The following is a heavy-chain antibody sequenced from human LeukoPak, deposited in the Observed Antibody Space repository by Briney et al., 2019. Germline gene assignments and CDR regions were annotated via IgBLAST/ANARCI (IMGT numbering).Heavy chain of an antibody. V-gene: IGHV1-69*13. D-gene: IGHD3-22*01. CDR1: GYTFTSYY. J-gene: IGHJ5*02. CDR2: IIPIFGTA. Sequence: ASVKVSCKASGYTFTSYYMHWVRQAPGQGLEWMGGIIPIFGTANYAQKFQGRVTITADESTSTAYMELSSLRSEDTAVYYCARAKYYYDSSGYYYGNWFDPWGQGTLVTVSS. CDR3: ARAKYYYDSSGYYYGNWFDP.